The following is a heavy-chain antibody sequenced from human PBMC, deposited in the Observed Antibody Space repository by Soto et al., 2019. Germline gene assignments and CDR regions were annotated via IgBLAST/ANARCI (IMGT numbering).Heavy chain of an antibody. J-gene: IGHJ4*02. CDR1: GFSFNTYW. CDR2: IHSDGGRT. CDR3: GRGGDYAAGYIKY. D-gene: IGHD3-10*01. Sequence: EVQLVESGGGLVQPGGSLRLSCAASGFSFNTYWMHWVRQAPGKGLVWVSRIHSDGGRTIYADSVKGRFTISRDNAKNTVYLQMDSLRVDDTAIYYCGRGGDYAAGYIKYWGQGSLVTVSS. V-gene: IGHV3-74*01.